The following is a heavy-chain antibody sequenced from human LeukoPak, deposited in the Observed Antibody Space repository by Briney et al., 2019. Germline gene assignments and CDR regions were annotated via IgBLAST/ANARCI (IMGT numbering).Heavy chain of an antibody. Sequence: PGGSLRLSCAASGFTFSSYAMSWVRQAPGKGLEWVSAISGSGGSTYYADSVKGRFTISRDNSKNTLYLQMNSLRAEDTAVYYCAKDSIAAPGGYYYMDVWGKGTTVTVSS. CDR1: GFTFSSYA. CDR2: ISGSGGST. J-gene: IGHJ6*03. V-gene: IGHV3-23*01. CDR3: AKDSIAAPGGYYYMDV. D-gene: IGHD6-13*01.